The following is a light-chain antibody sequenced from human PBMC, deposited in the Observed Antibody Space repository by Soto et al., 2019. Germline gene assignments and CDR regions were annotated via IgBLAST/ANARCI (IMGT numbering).Light chain of an antibody. CDR2: AAS. Sequence: DIQMTQSPSSLSASVGDRFTITCRASQSISYFLNWYQQKPGKAPKLLIYAASSLQSGVPSRFSGSGSGTDFTLSINSLQPEDFATYYCQQTFSTLWTFGQGTKVDIK. V-gene: IGKV1-39*01. CDR3: QQTFSTLWT. J-gene: IGKJ1*01. CDR1: QSISYF.